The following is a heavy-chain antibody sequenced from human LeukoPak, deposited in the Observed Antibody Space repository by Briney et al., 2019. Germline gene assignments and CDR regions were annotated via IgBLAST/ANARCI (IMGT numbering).Heavy chain of an antibody. CDR3: ARSWDTAMVNYYYYYMDV. J-gene: IGHJ6*03. CDR2: INTNTGNP. D-gene: IGHD5-18*01. Sequence: ASVKVSCKASGYTFTSYAMNWVRQAPGQGLEWMGWINTNTGNPTYAQGFTGRFVFSLDTSVSTAYLQISSLKAEDTAVYYCARSWDTAMVNYYYYYMDVWGKGTTVTVSS. V-gene: IGHV7-4-1*02. CDR1: GYTFTSYA.